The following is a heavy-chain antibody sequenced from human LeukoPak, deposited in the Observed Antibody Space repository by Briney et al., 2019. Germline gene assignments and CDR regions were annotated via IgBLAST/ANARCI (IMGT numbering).Heavy chain of an antibody. CDR1: GGSFSGYY. V-gene: IGHV4-34*01. CDR2: INHSGST. Sequence: SETLSLTCAVYGGSFSGYYWSWIRQPPGKGLEWIGEINHSGSTNYNPSLKNRVTISVDTSKNQFSLKLSSVTAADTAVYYCARGGDVGVPAAISQSNWFDPWGQGTLVTVSS. CDR3: ARGGDVGVPAAISQSNWFDP. J-gene: IGHJ5*02. D-gene: IGHD2-2*02.